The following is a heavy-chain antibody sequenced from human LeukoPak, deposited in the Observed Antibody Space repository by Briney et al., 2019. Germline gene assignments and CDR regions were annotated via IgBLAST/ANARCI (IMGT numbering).Heavy chain of an antibody. D-gene: IGHD4-23*01. Sequence: PSQILSLNCAVSGGSISSGGYSWSWIRQPPGKGLEWIGYIYHSGSTYYNPSLKSRVTISVDRSKNQFSLKLSSVTAADTAVYYCASTAHDYGGHSPDYWGQGTLVTVSS. V-gene: IGHV4-30-2*01. CDR2: IYHSGST. CDR3: ASTAHDYGGHSPDY. CDR1: GGSISSGGYS. J-gene: IGHJ4*02.